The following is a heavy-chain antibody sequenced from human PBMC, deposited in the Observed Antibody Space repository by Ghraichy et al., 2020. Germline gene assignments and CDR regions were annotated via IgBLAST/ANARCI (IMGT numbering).Heavy chain of an antibody. V-gene: IGHV3-7*03. J-gene: IGHJ4*02. CDR3: ARDPKHGALDY. CDR1: GFSFSKSW. CDR2: INDDGNER. Sequence: GGSLRLSCKASGFSFSKSWMSWVRQSPERGLEWVANINDDGNERYYVDSLRGRFTISRDNDKNSLFLQITRLGVDDTAVYYCARDPKHGALDYWGQGTLGAVSA. D-gene: IGHD3-10*01.